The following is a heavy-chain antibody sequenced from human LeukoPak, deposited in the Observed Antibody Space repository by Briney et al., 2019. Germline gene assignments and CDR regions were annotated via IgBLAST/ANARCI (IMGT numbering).Heavy chain of an antibody. CDR3: AKDMSSSFDY. V-gene: IGHV3-30*18. D-gene: IGHD2-2*01. Sequence: GGSLRLSCAASGFTFSSYGMHWVRQAPGKGLEWVAVISYDGSNKYYADSVKGRFTISRDNSKNTLYLQMNSLRAEDTAVYYCAKDMSSSFDYWGQGTLVTFSS. CDR2: ISYDGSNK. CDR1: GFTFSSYG. J-gene: IGHJ4*02.